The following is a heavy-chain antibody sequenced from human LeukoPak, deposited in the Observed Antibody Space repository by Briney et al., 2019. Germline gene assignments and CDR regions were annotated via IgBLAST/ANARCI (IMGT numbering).Heavy chain of an antibody. Sequence: ASVTVSCTASGYTFTAYYVHWVRQAPGQGLEWMGRINPNSGDTNYAQKFQGRVTMTRDTSISTAYMELSRLRSDDTAVYYCARDYCGGDCFPDYWGQGTLVTVSS. CDR1: GYTFTAYY. J-gene: IGHJ4*02. D-gene: IGHD2-21*02. V-gene: IGHV1-2*06. CDR2: INPNSGDT. CDR3: ARDYCGGDCFPDY.